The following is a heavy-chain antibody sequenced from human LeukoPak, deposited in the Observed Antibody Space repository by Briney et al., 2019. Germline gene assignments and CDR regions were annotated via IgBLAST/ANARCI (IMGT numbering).Heavy chain of an antibody. CDR1: GASISSGGYS. Sequence: PSQALSLTCAVSGASISSGGYSWSWIRQPPGKGLEWIGYIYQSGSTYYNPSLESRVTISVDKSKNQFSLKLTSVTAADAAVYYCADRSGYDAFDVWGQGTMVTVSS. V-gene: IGHV4-30-2*01. CDR3: ADRSGYDAFDV. D-gene: IGHD3-10*01. J-gene: IGHJ3*01. CDR2: IYQSGST.